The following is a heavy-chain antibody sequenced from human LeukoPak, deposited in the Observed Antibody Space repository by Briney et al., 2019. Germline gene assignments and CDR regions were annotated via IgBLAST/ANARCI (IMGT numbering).Heavy chain of an antibody. V-gene: IGHV3-7*01. CDR1: GFTFSIYW. J-gene: IGHJ4*01. Sequence: GGSLRLSCVATGFTFSIYWMSWVRQAPGRGPEWLAFIKEEGSVIWDVESVRGRFTISRDNAKNSVYLEMNSLRAEDTAVYYCARGSGRQQLEKNYWGQGNLVTVSS. CDR2: IKEEGSVI. D-gene: IGHD6-13*01. CDR3: ARGSGRQQLEKNY.